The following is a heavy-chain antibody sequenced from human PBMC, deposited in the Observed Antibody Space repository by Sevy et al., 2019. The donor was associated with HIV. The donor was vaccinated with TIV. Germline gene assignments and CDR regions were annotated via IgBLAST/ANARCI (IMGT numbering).Heavy chain of an antibody. Sequence: ASVKVSCKASGGTFSSYAISCVRQAPGQGLEWMGGIIPIFGTANYAQKFQGRVTITADESTSTAYMELSSLRSEDTAVYYCAREYSSSSAYFDYWGQGTLVTVSS. V-gene: IGHV1-69*13. J-gene: IGHJ4*02. CDR3: AREYSSSSAYFDY. CDR2: IIPIFGTA. CDR1: GGTFSSYA. D-gene: IGHD6-6*01.